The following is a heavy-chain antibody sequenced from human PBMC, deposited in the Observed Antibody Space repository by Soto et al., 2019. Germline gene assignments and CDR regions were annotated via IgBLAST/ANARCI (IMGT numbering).Heavy chain of an antibody. CDR1: GFTFSGYG. J-gene: IGHJ5*02. D-gene: IGHD6-13*01. CDR2: ISFDGSNE. V-gene: IGHV3-30*18. Sequence: QVQLVESGGGVVQPGRSLRLSCAASGFTFSGYGMHWVRQAPGKGLEWLGVISFDGSNEYYADSVKGRFTISRDNFKNTWYQPMNSLRAEDTAVYYCAKDREQQLVRGWFDPWGQGTLVTVSS. CDR3: AKDREQQLVRGWFDP.